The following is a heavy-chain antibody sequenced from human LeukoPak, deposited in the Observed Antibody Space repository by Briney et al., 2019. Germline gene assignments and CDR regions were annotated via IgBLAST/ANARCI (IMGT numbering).Heavy chain of an antibody. CDR1: GYTFTSYY. J-gene: IGHJ5*02. CDR3: ARDPTLTTVNSNWFDP. D-gene: IGHD4-11*01. CDR2: INPSGGST. V-gene: IGHV1-46*01. Sequence: ASAKVSCKASGYTFTSYYMHWVRQAPGQGLEWMGIINPSGGSTSYARKFQGRVTMTRDTSTSTAYMELRSLSSDDTAVYCCARDPTLTTVNSNWFDPWGQGTLVTVSS.